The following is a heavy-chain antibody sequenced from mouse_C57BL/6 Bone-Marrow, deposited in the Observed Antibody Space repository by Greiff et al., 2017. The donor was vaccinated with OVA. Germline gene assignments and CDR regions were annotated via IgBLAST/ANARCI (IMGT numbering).Heavy chain of an antibody. CDR3: ARGTVYYFDY. J-gene: IGHJ2*01. D-gene: IGHD1-1*01. CDR1: GYTFTSYW. CDR2: IYPGSGST. V-gene: IGHV1-55*01. Sequence: QVQLQQPGAELVKPGASVKMSCKASGYTFTSYWITWVKQRPGQGLEWIGDIYPGSGSTNYNEKFKSKATLTVDKPSSTAYMQLSSLTSEDSAVYYCARGTVYYFDYWGQGTTLTVSS.